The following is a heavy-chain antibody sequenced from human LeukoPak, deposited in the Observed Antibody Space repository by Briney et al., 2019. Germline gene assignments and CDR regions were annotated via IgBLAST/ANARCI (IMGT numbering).Heavy chain of an antibody. D-gene: IGHD3-10*01. CDR1: GFTFSSYA. Sequence: GGSLRLSCAASGFTFSSYAMSWVRQAPGKGLEWVSAISGSGGSTYYADSVKGRFTISRDNSKNTLHLQMNSLRAEDTAVYYCAKASSLWFGELSWFDPWGQGTLVTVSS. CDR2: ISGSGGST. CDR3: AKASSLWFGELSWFDP. J-gene: IGHJ5*02. V-gene: IGHV3-23*01.